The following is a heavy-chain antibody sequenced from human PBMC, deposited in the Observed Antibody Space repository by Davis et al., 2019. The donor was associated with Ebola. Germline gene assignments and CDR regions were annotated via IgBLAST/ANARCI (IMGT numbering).Heavy chain of an antibody. J-gene: IGHJ4*02. CDR3: ARGGLNWNYPNY. Sequence: GSLRLSCAVYGGSFSDYYWTWIRQPPGKGLEWIGEINHRGSTNYNPSLKSRVTISVDTSKNQFSLKLSSVTAADTAVYYCARGGLNWNYPNYWGQGTLVTVSS. D-gene: IGHD1-7*01. CDR1: GGSFSDYY. V-gene: IGHV4-34*01. CDR2: INHRGST.